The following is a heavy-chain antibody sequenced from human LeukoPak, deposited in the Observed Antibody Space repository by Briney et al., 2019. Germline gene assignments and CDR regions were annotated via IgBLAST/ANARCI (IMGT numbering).Heavy chain of an antibody. V-gene: IGHV4-39*07. Sequence: SETLSLTCTVSGGSISSSSYYWGWIRQPPGKGLEWIGNIYYSGSTYYNPSLESRVTISVDTSKNQFSLKLSSVTAADTAVYYCARSDAYNAFDYWGQGTLVTVSS. CDR1: GGSISSSSYY. D-gene: IGHD5-24*01. J-gene: IGHJ4*02. CDR2: IYYSGST. CDR3: ARSDAYNAFDY.